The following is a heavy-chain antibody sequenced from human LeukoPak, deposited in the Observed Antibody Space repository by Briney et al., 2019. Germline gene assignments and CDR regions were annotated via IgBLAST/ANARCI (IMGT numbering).Heavy chain of an antibody. CDR1: GGSISSYY. J-gene: IGHJ3*02. Sequence: PSETLSLTCTVSGGSISSYYWSWIRQPPGKGLEWIGYIYYSGSTNYNPSLKSRVTISVDTSKNQFSLKLSSVTAADTAVYYCARGFGESRAFDIWGQGTMVTVSS. CDR3: ARGFGESRAFDI. V-gene: IGHV4-59*01. D-gene: IGHD3-10*01. CDR2: IYYSGST.